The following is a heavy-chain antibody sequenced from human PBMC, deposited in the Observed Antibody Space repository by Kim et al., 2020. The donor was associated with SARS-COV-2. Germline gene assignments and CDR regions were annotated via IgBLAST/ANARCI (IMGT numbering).Heavy chain of an antibody. CDR3: ARDPHLVWTFGGVIDL. CDR1: GFTFSSYS. CDR2: ISSSSSYI. Sequence: GGSLRLPCAASGFTFSSYSMNWVRQAPGKGLEWVSSISSSSSYIYYADSVKGRFSISRDNAKNSLYLQMNSLRAEDTAVYYCARDPHLVWTFGGVIDLWGQGTLVTVSS. V-gene: IGHV3-21*01. J-gene: IGHJ5*02. D-gene: IGHD3-16*01.